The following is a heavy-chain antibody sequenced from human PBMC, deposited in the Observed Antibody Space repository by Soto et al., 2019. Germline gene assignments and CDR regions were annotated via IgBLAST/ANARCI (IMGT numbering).Heavy chain of an antibody. CDR1: GYTFTGHY. D-gene: IGHD3-3*01. V-gene: IGHV1-2*02. CDR3: ARNGNVLRFLEWLFPDNYYYGMDV. CDR2: INPNSGGT. J-gene: IGHJ6*02. Sequence: QVQLVQSGAEVKKPGASVKVSCKASGYTFTGHYMHWVRQAPGQGLEWMGWINPNSGGTNYAQKFQGRVTMTRDTSISTAYMELSRLRSDDTAVYYCARNGNVLRFLEWLFPDNYYYGMDVWGPGTTVTVSS.